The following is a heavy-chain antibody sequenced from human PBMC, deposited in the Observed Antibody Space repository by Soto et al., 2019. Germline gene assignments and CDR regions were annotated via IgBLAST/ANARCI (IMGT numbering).Heavy chain of an antibody. D-gene: IGHD3-16*01. CDR3: ARDIVFGGTYGMDV. V-gene: IGHV1-69*12. Sequence: QVQLVQSGAEVKKPGSSVKVSCKASGGTFSRYAISWVRQAPGQGLKWMGGIIAIFGTANYAQKFQGRVTITADESTSTAYMELSSLTSEETAVYYCARDIVFGGTYGMDVWGQGTTVTVSS. CDR2: IIAIFGTA. CDR1: GGTFSRYA. J-gene: IGHJ6*02.